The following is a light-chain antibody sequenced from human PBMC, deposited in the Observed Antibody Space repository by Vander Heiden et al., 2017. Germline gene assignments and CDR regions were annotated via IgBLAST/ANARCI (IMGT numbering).Light chain of an antibody. J-gene: IGKJ4*01. Sequence: DIVMTQSPYSLAVSLGERATINCKSSQSVLYSSNNKNFLAWYQQKPGQPPKLLIYWASTRESGVPDRFSGSGSGTDFTLTISSLQAEDVAVYYCQQDDSTPHTFGGGTKVEIK. V-gene: IGKV4-1*01. CDR3: QQDDSTPHT. CDR2: WAS. CDR1: QSVLYSSNNKNF.